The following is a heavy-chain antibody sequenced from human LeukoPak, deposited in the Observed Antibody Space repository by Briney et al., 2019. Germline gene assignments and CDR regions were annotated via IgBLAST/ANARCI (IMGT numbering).Heavy chain of an antibody. V-gene: IGHV3-48*04. CDR2: ISSSSSTI. CDR1: GFTFSSYA. J-gene: IGHJ5*02. Sequence: GGSLRLSCAASGFTFSSYAMSWVRQAPGKGLEWVSYISSSSSTIYYADSVKGRFTISRDNAKNSLYLQMNSLRAEDTAVYYCARVSAVATPWGQGTLVTVSS. CDR3: ARVSAVATP. D-gene: IGHD5-12*01.